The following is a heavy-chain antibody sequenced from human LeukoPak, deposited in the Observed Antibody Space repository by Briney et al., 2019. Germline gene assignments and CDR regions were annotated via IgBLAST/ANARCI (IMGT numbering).Heavy chain of an antibody. Sequence: GGSLRLSCAASGFTFSSYGMHWVRQAPGKGLEWVAFIRYDGSNKYYADSVKGRFTISRDNSKNTLYLQMNSLRAEDTAVYYCAKDPSYYYDSSGQIDYWGQGTLVTVSS. D-gene: IGHD3-22*01. CDR2: IRYDGSNK. J-gene: IGHJ4*02. V-gene: IGHV3-30*02. CDR3: AKDPSYYYDSSGQIDY. CDR1: GFTFSSYG.